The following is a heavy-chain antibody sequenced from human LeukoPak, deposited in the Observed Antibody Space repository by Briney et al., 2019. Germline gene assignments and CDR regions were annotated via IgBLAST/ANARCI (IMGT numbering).Heavy chain of an antibody. CDR3: ARDSLCSSTSCYSGGFDY. CDR1: GGTFTSYG. V-gene: IGHV1-18*01. J-gene: IGHJ4*02. D-gene: IGHD2-2*02. CDR2: ISAYNGNT. Sequence: ASVKVSCKASGGTFTSYGISWVRQAPGQGLEWMGWISAYNGNTNYAQKLQGRVTMTTDTSTSTAYVELRSLRSDDTAVYYCARDSLCSSTSCYSGGFDYWGQGTLVTVSS.